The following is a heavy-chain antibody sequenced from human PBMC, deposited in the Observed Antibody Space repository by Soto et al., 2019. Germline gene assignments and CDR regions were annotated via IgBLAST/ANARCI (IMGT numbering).Heavy chain of an antibody. Sequence: EVQLVQSGAEVKKPGESLKISCKGSGYSFSSYWIGLVRQMPGKGLEWMGIIYPGDSDTRYSPSFQGQVTISVDKSINTAYLQWSSLKASDTAIYYCARPSGLIAAATSRWYFDLWGRGTLVTVSS. CDR1: GYSFSSYW. V-gene: IGHV5-51*01. CDR3: ARPSGLIAAATSRWYFDL. J-gene: IGHJ2*01. CDR2: IYPGDSDT. D-gene: IGHD6-25*01.